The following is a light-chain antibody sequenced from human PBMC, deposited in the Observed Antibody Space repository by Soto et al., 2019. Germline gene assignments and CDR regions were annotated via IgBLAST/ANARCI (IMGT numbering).Light chain of an antibody. V-gene: IGKV3-20*01. J-gene: IGKJ4*01. Sequence: EIVLTQSPGTLSLSPGERATLSCRASQSVSITYLAWYQQKSGQAPRLLMYDASNRATGIPDRFSGSGSGTDFTLTISRLEPEDFAVYYCQQYGRSSGLTFGGGTKVEIK. CDR3: QQYGRSSGLT. CDR1: QSVSITY. CDR2: DAS.